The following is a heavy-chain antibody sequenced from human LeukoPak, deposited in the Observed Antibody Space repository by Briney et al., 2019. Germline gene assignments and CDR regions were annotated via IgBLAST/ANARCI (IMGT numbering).Heavy chain of an antibody. V-gene: IGHV3-21*01. D-gene: IGHD3-10*01. CDR2: ISSSSSYI. CDR1: GFTFSSYS. Sequence: GGSLRLSCAASGFTFSSYSMNWVRQAPGKGLEWVSSISSSSSYIYYADSVKGRFTISRDNAKNSLYLQMNSLRAEDTAVYYCASQILLWFGELRTTSGSDYWGQGTLVTVSS. CDR3: ASQILLWFGELRTTSGSDY. J-gene: IGHJ4*02.